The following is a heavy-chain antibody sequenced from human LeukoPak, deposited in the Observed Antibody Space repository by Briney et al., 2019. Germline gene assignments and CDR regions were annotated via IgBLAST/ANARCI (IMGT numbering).Heavy chain of an antibody. J-gene: IGHJ4*02. CDR3: APSVELVRGYFDN. CDR1: GFTFDDFA. CDR2: ISWNSGGI. D-gene: IGHD1-1*01. Sequence: GGSLRLSCAVSGFTFDDFAMHWVRQAPGKGLEWISGISWNSGGIDYADSVKGRFTTSRDNAKKSLYLQMNSVRPEDTAFYYCAPSVELVRGYFDNLGQGSLVTVSS. V-gene: IGHV3-9*01.